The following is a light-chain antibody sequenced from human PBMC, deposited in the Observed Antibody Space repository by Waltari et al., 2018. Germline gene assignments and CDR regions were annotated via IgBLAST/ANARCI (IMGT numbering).Light chain of an antibody. CDR2: EVS. J-gene: IGLJ2*01. V-gene: IGLV2-14*01. CDR3: SSYTSSSTVV. CDR1: SCDVGGYNY. Sequence: QSALTQPASVSGSPGQSITISCTGTSCDVGGYNYVSWYQQHPGKAPKLMIYEVSNRPSGVSNRVSGSKSGNTASLTISGRQAEDEADYYCSSYTSSSTVVFGGGTKLTVL.